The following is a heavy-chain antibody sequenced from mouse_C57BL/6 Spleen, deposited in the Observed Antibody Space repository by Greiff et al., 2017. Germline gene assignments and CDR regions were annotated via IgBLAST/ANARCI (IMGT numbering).Heavy chain of an antibody. J-gene: IGHJ4*01. CDR2: IHPSDSDT. Sequence: VQLQQPGAELVKPGASVKVSCKASGYTFTSYWMHWVKQRPGQGLEWIGRIHPSDSDTNYNQKFKGKATLTVDKSSSTAYMELRSLTSEDSAVYYCAITTVVPYAMDYWGQGTSVTVSS. CDR3: AITTVVPYAMDY. D-gene: IGHD1-1*01. V-gene: IGHV1-74*01. CDR1: GYTFTSYW.